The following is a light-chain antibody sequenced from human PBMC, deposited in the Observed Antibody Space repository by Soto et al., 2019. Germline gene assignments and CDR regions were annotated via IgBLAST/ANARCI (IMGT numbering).Light chain of an antibody. CDR3: QQSFRSYT. CDR1: QSINTY. J-gene: IGKJ2*01. Sequence: DIQMTQSPSSLSASVGDRVTITCRASQSINTYLNWYQHKPGKAAKLLIYAASSLQSGVPSRFSGSGSGTEFTLTIRGLQPEDFASYFCQQSFRSYTFGQGTKLE. CDR2: AAS. V-gene: IGKV1-39*01.